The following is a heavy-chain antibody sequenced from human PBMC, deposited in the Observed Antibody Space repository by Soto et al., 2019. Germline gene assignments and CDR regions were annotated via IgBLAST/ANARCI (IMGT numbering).Heavy chain of an antibody. V-gene: IGHV2-5*02. CDR1: GFSLTTTGVG. CDR3: AHSVVAGLGYYFDY. CDR2: IYWDGDK. Sequence: SGPTLVNPTQTLTLTCTFSGFSLTTTGVGVGWIRQPPGKALEWLALIYWDGDKRYSPFLKSRLTITKDTSKNQVVLTMTNMDPVDTATYYCAHSVVAGLGYYFDYWGQGTLVTVSS. D-gene: IGHD6-19*01. J-gene: IGHJ4*02.